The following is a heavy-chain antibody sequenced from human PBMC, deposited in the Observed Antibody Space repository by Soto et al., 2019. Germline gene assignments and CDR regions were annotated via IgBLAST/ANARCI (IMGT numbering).Heavy chain of an antibody. CDR1: GFTVSSNY. D-gene: IGHD4-17*01. V-gene: IGHV3-66*01. CDR3: ARAPTVTHFDY. Sequence: EVQLVESGGGLVQPGGSLRLSCAASGFTVSSNYMSWVRQAPGKGLEWVSVIYSGGSTYYADSVKGRFTISRDNSKNTLYLQMNRLRAEDTAVYYCARAPTVTHFDYWGQGTLVTVSS. CDR2: IYSGGST. J-gene: IGHJ4*02.